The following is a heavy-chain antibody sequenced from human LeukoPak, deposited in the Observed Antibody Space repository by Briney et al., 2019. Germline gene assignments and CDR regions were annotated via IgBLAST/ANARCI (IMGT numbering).Heavy chain of an antibody. CDR3: ARDPVPFFQH. CDR1: GFTFSSYA. D-gene: IGHD1-1*01. CDR2: ISSSSSYI. V-gene: IGHV3-21*01. J-gene: IGHJ1*01. Sequence: PGGSLRLSCAASGFTFSSYAMSWVRQAPGKGLEWVSSISSSSSYIYYADSVKGRFTISRDNAKNSLYLQMNSLRAEDTAVYYCARDPVPFFQHWGQGTLVTVSS.